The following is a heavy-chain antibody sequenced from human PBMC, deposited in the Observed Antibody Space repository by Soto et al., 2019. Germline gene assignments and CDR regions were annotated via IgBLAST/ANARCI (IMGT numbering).Heavy chain of an antibody. CDR1: GGSFSGYY. CDR3: ARGRYVTYLYFDY. J-gene: IGHJ4*02. D-gene: IGHD2-21*02. Sequence: SETLSLTCAVYGGSFSGYYWSWIRQPPGKGLEWIGEINHSGSTNYNPSLKSRVTISVDTSKNQFSLKLSSVTAADTAVYYCARGRYVTYLYFDYWGQGTLVTVS. V-gene: IGHV4-34*01. CDR2: INHSGST.